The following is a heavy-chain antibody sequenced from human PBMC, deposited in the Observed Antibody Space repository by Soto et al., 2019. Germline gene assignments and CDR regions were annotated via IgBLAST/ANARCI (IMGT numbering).Heavy chain of an antibody. J-gene: IGHJ6*02. V-gene: IGHV5-51*01. CDR3: ARLVNYYFGMDV. CDR2: IYPGDSDT. CDR1: DTTHW. Sequence: PGESLKISCKASDTTHWIGWVRQKPGKGLEWMVIIYPGDSDTKYSPSFQGQVTISVDKSISTAYLHWSSLKASDTATYYCARLVNYYFGMDVWGLGTTVTVSS.